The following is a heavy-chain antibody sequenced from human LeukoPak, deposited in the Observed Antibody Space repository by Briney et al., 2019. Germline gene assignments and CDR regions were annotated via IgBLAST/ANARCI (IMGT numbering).Heavy chain of an antibody. CDR1: GYTFTSYG. J-gene: IGHJ4*02. D-gene: IGHD3-16*02. Sequence: ASVKVSCKASGYTFTSYGISWVRQAPGQGLEWMGWISAYNGNTNYAQKLQGRVTMTTDTSTSTAYMELRSLRSDDTAVYYCARDSLYDYVWGSYRYTIDYWGQGTLVTVSS. V-gene: IGHV1-18*01. CDR2: ISAYNGNT. CDR3: ARDSLYDYVWGSYRYTIDY.